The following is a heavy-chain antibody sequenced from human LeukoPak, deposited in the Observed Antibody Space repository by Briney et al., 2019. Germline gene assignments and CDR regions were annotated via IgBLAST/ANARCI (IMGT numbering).Heavy chain of an antibody. V-gene: IGHV4-39*01. D-gene: IGHD2-21*02. CDR1: GGSISSSSHY. CDR3: ARRDGAWAFDY. CDR2: IYYSGST. J-gene: IGHJ4*02. Sequence: SETLSLTCTASGGSISSSSHYWGWIRQPPGKGQEWIGIIYYSGSTPYNPSLKSRVTISVDTSKNQFSLKLSSVTVADTAVYYCARRDGAWAFDYWGQGTPVTVSS.